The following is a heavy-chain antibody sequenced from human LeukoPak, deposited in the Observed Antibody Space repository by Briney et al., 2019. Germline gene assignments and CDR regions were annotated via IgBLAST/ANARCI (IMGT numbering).Heavy chain of an antibody. D-gene: IGHD3-10*01. CDR2: INPNSGYI. CDR1: GYTFTGYY. V-gene: IGHV1-2*05. Sequence: GSVTVSCKASGYTFTGYYMHWVRQAPGQGLEWMGRINPNSGYIHYAHKFNGRVTMTRDTYISTAYMELSRLRSDDTGVDYCARSEASFYYGSGSRKTAFDPGGQGTLVTVSS. J-gene: IGHJ5*02. CDR3: ARSEASFYYGSGSRKTAFDP.